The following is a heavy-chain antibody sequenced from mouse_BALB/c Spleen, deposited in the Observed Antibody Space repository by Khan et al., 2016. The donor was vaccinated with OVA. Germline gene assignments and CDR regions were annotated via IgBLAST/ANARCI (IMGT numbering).Heavy chain of an antibody. D-gene: IGHD1-3*01. J-gene: IGHJ2*01. Sequence: SGAELAKPGASVKMSCKASGYTFINYWILWVKQRPGQGLEWIGYINPSTGYTEYNQNFKDKATLTADKSSSTAYMQLSSLTSEDSAVYYCARRGLQWDFDYWGQGTTLTVSS. CDR2: INPSTGYT. CDR3: ARRGLQWDFDY. CDR1: GYTFINYW. V-gene: IGHV1-7*01.